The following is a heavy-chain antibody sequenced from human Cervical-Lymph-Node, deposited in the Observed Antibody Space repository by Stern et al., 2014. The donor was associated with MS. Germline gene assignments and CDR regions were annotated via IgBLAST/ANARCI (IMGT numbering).Heavy chain of an antibody. CDR2: INAGNGET. V-gene: IGHV1-3*01. D-gene: IGHD3-10*01. J-gene: IGHJ4*02. CDR3: ATHVPVPRGWF. CDR1: GYTFSSYG. Sequence: QVQLMQSGAEVKKPGASVKVSCKASGYTFSSYGMHWVRQAPGQRPEWMGWINAGNGETKYSQKFQGRVTISRDISATTAYMELSTLRSEDTAVYYCATHVPVPRGWFWGQGTRVTLSS.